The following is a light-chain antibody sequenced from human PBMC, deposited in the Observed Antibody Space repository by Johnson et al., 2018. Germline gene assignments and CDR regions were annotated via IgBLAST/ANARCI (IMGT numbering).Light chain of an antibody. J-gene: IGLJ1*01. CDR2: ENN. Sequence: QSVLTQPPSVSAAPGQKVTISCSGSSSNIGNNYVSWYQQLPGTAPKLLIYENNKRPSGIPDRFSGSKSGTSATLGITGLQTGDEADYYCGTGDRSRSAGKVFGTGIKVTVL. CDR3: GTGDRSRSAGKV. V-gene: IGLV1-51*02. CDR1: SSNIGNNY.